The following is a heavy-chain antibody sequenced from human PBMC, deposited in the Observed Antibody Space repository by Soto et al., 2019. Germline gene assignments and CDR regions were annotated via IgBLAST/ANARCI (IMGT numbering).Heavy chain of an antibody. Sequence: GGSLRLSCTASGFSLETYWMSWVRQAPGKGLEWVATIRQDGSEKHYVNSVRGRFIISRDNAEMSLSLQMNSLRVEDATVYYCVRGRGRPSCPYFFDYWGQGALVTVSS. CDR3: VRGRGRPSCPYFFDY. V-gene: IGHV3-7*01. J-gene: IGHJ4*02. CDR1: GFSLETYW. D-gene: IGHD2-2*01. CDR2: IRQDGSEK.